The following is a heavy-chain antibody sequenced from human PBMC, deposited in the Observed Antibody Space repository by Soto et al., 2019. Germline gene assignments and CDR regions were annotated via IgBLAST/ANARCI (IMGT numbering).Heavy chain of an antibody. CDR3: ERASRSGYTGYALGY. D-gene: IGHD5-12*01. J-gene: IGHJ4*02. V-gene: IGHV3-7*01. CDR2: IIQDGSET. CDR1: GLMFGRSW. Sequence: EVQLVESGGGLVQPGGSLRLSCAASGLMFGRSWLTWVRQAPGKGLEWVANIIQDGSETYYEDSVKGRFTISRDNAKESLFLQMNSLRVDDSAVYYCERASRSGYTGYALGYWGQGTPVTVS.